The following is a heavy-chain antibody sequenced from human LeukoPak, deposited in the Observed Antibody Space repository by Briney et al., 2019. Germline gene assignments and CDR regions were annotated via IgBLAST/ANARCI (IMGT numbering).Heavy chain of an antibody. V-gene: IGHV1-2*02. CDR1: GYTFTGYY. CDR3: ARDCGILTGYYWFDP. J-gene: IGHJ5*02. Sequence: ASVKVSCKASGYTFTGYYMHWVRQAPGQGLEWMGWINPNSGGTNYAQKFQGRVTMTRDTSISTAYMELSRLRSGDTAVYYCARDCGILTGYYWFDPWGQGTLVTVSS. D-gene: IGHD3-9*01. CDR2: INPNSGGT.